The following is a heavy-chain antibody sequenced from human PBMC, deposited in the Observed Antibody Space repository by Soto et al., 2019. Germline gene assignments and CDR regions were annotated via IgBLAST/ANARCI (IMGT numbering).Heavy chain of an antibody. J-gene: IGHJ1*01. CDR3: ARGAVVTPEYFQH. CDR1: GGSISSYY. D-gene: IGHD2-21*02. V-gene: IGHV4-59*01. CDR2: IYYSGST. Sequence: SETLSLTCTVSGGSISSYYWSWVRQPPGKGLEWIGYIYYSGSTNYNPSLKSRVTISVDTSKNQFSLKLSSVTAADTAVYYCARGAVVTPEYFQHWGQGTLVTVSS.